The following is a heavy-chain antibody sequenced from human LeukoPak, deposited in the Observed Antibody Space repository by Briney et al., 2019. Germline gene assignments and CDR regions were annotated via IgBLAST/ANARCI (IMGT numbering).Heavy chain of an antibody. CDR1: GYTFTSYD. Sequence: GASVKVSCKASGYTFTSYDINWVRQATGQGLEWMGWMNPNSGNTGYAQKFQGRVTMTRNTSISTAYMELSSLRSEDTAVYYCARGPRLNDYSLYYYYMDVWGKGTTVTVSS. J-gene: IGHJ6*03. V-gene: IGHV1-8*01. CDR3: ARGPRLNDYSLYYYYMDV. CDR2: MNPNSGNT. D-gene: IGHD4-11*01.